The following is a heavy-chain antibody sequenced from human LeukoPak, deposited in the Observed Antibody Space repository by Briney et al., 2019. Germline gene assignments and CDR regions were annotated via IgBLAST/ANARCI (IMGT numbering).Heavy chain of an antibody. J-gene: IGHJ3*02. Sequence: SETLSLTCTVSGGSIRSSSYNWGWIRQPPGKGLEWIASIYYSGSTYYNPSLKSRVTISVDTSKNQLSLKLSSVTAADTAVYYCARQPVGPGVGAFDIWGQGTMVTVSS. V-gene: IGHV4-39*01. CDR1: GGSIRSSSYN. CDR2: IYYSGST. D-gene: IGHD1-26*01. CDR3: ARQPVGPGVGAFDI.